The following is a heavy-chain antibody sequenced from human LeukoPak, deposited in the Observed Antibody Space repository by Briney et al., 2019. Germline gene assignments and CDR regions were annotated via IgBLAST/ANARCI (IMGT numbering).Heavy chain of an antibody. D-gene: IGHD3-3*01. CDR3: ARLGLPEGSRYNTDY. J-gene: IGHJ4*02. CDR1: SGSFSGYY. CDR2: IYYSGST. V-gene: IGHV4-59*01. Sequence: PSETLSLTCAVYSGSFSGYYWSWIRQPPGKGLEWIGYIYYSGSTNYNPSLKSRVTISVDTSKNQFFLNLSSVTAADTAVYYCARLGLPEGSRYNTDYWGQGILVTVSS.